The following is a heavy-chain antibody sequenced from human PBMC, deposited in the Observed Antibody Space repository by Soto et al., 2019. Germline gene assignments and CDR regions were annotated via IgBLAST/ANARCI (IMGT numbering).Heavy chain of an antibody. CDR3: AIGVSASYYDILTGYSFNWFDP. CDR2: FFFSGST. Sequence: SETLSLTCTVSGGSISSGGYYWSWIRQHPGKGLEWIGYFFFSGSTYYNPSLKSRVTISVDTSKNQFSLMLSSVTAADTAVYYCAIGVSASYYDILTGYSFNWFDPWGQGTLVTVSS. CDR1: GGSISSGGYY. J-gene: IGHJ5*02. D-gene: IGHD3-9*01. V-gene: IGHV4-31*03.